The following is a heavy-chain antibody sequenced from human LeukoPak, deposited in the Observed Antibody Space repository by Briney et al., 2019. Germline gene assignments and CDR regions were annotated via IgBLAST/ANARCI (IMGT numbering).Heavy chain of an antibody. CDR3: AKDRYSSSWYYLDY. CDR1: GFTFDDYA. V-gene: IGHV3-9*01. CDR2: ISWNSGTI. Sequence: GGSLRLSCAASGFTFDDYAMHWVRQGPGKGLEWVSGISWNSGTIGYADSVKGRFTISRDNAKNSLYLQMNSLRAEDTALYYCAKDRYSSSWYYLDYWGQGTLVTVSS. D-gene: IGHD6-13*01. J-gene: IGHJ4*02.